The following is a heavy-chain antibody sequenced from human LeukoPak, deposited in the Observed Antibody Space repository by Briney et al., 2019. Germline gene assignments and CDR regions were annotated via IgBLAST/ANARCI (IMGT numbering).Heavy chain of an antibody. J-gene: IGHJ4*02. Sequence: PGGSLRLSCAASGLTFSNAWMSWVRQAPGKGLEWVGRIKRKSDGGTTDYAAPVKGRSTISRDDSKNTLYLRMNSLKSEDTAVYYCTTELDVRPNHYWGQGTLVTVSS. CDR1: GLTFSNAW. CDR2: IKRKSDGGTT. CDR3: TTELDVRPNHY. V-gene: IGHV3-15*01. D-gene: IGHD1-14*01.